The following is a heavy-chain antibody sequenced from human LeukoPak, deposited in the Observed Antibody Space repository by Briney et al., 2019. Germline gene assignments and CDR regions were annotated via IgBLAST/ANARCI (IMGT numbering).Heavy chain of an antibody. CDR3: ARLEDYGSGNN. D-gene: IGHD3-10*01. CDR1: GFTFSSYS. V-gene: IGHV3-48*04. J-gene: IGHJ4*02. Sequence: GGSLRLSCAASGFTFSSYSMNWVRQAPGKGLEWVSYISSSSSTIYYADSVKGRFTISRDNAKNSLYLQMNSLRAEDTAVYYCARLEDYGSGNNWGQGTLVTVSS. CDR2: ISSSSSTI.